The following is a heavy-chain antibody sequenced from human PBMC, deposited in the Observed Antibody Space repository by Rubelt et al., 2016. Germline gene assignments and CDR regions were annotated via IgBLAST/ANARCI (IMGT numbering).Heavy chain of an antibody. CDR1: GYTFTSYA. CDR2: INAGNGNT. CDR3: ATTPAVAVAGADS. J-gene: IGHJ4*02. D-gene: IGHD6-19*01. Sequence: QVQLVQSGAEVKKPGASVKVSCKASGYTFTSYAMHWVRQAPGQRLEWMGWINAGNGNTKYSQKFQGRVTITRDTSASTAFMELSSLRSEDTAVYYCATTPAVAVAGADSWGQGTLVTVSS. V-gene: IGHV1-3*01.